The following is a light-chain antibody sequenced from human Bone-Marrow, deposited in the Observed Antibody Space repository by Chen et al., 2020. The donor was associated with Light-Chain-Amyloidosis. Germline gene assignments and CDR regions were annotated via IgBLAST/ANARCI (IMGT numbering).Light chain of an antibody. CDR2: EVT. Sequence: QSALTPPAPVSGAPGQSLTISCTGTSSDVGGDNHVSWYQQHPDKAPKLMIYEVTNRPSWVPDRFSGSKSDNTASLTISGLQTEDEADYFCSSYTITNTLVFGSGTRVTVL. CDR3: SSYTITNTLV. V-gene: IGLV2-14*01. CDR1: SSDVGGDNH. J-gene: IGLJ1*01.